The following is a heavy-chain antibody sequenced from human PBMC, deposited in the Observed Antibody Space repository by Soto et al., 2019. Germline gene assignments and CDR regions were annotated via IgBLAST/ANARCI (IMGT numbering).Heavy chain of an antibody. D-gene: IGHD2-15*01. CDR3: AKTANIVVVVAAISWFDP. V-gene: IGHV3-23*01. CDR1: GFTFSSYA. CDR2: ISGSGRST. Sequence: EVQLLESGGGLVQPGGSLRLSCAASGFTFSSYAMSWVRQAPGKGLEWVSAISGSGRSTYYADSVKGRFTISRDNSKNALYLQMHSLRAEDTAVYYCAKTANIVVVVAAISWFDPWGQGTLVTVSS. J-gene: IGHJ5*02.